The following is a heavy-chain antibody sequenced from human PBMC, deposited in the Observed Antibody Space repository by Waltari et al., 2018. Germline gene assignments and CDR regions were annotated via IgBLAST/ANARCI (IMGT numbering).Heavy chain of an antibody. CDR2: VSGSGQTT. J-gene: IGHJ4*02. CDR3: VREGYSYDTGYYSGGYFDY. CDR1: GFTFASFG. Sequence: QLLDSGGALVQPGGPLRLSCAASGFTFASFGMSWIRQAPGKGLEWVSGVSGSGQTTYYADSVKGRFTISRDNAKNIVYLQMSSLRAEDTAAYFCVREGYSYDTGYYSGGYFDYWGQGTLVTVSS. V-gene: IGHV3-23*01. D-gene: IGHD3-22*01.